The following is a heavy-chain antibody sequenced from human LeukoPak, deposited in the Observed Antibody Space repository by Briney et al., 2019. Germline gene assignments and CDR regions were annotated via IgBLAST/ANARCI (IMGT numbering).Heavy chain of an antibody. V-gene: IGHV4-4*07. CDR1: GGSISGYY. D-gene: IGHD3-16*01. CDR2: IYTSGGT. Sequence: SETLSLTCTVSGGSISGYYWTWIRQPAGKGLEWIGRIYTSGGTNYNPSLKSRVTLSIDTSNNQFPLNLSSVTAADTAVYYCARASITTLMDVWGQGTTVTVSS. CDR3: ARASITTLMDV. J-gene: IGHJ6*02.